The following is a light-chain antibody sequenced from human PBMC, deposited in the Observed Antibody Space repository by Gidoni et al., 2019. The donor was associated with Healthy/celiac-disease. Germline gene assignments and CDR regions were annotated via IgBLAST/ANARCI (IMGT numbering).Light chain of an antibody. J-gene: IGLJ2*01. V-gene: IGLV3-1*01. CDR2: QDS. CDR1: KLGDKY. CDR3: QAWDSSTAGSNVV. Sequence: SYELTQPPSVSVSPGQTASITCSGDKLGDKYACWYQQKQGQSPVLVIHQDSKRPPGIPERFSGSNSGNTATLTISGTQAMDEADYYCQAWDSSTAGSNVVFGGGTKLTVL.